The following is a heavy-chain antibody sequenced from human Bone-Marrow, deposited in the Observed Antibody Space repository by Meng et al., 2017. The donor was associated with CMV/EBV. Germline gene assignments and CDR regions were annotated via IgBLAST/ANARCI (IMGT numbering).Heavy chain of an antibody. V-gene: IGHV3-33*06. CDR1: GFTFRSYW. Sequence: GESLKISCAASGFTFRSYWMSWVRQAPGKGLEWVAVIWYDGSNKYYADSVKGRFTISRDNSKNTLYLQMNSLRAEDTAVYYCAKVFCGGGSTSGCSQPYDPFDYWGQGTLVTVSS. CDR3: AKVFCGGGSTSGCSQPYDPFDY. J-gene: IGHJ4*02. CDR2: IWYDGSNK. D-gene: IGHD2-21*01.